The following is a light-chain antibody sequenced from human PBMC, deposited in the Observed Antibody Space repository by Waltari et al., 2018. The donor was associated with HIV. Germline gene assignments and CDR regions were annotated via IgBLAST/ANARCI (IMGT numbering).Light chain of an antibody. J-gene: IGLJ3*02. Sequence: SSELTQPPSVSVSPGQTARIPRTGDALPTRFAHCYQQNSGPAAVLVISEDTKPPPGTSGCFSGSSAATVATLTIRGAQVDDEDDYYCYSSDNSGNHVWVFGGGTKLTVL. V-gene: IGLV3-10*03. CDR2: EDT. CDR1: ALPTRF. CDR3: YSSDNSGNHVWV.